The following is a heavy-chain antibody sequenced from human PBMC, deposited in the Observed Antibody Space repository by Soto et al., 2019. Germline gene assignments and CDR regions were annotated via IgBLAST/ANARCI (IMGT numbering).Heavy chain of an antibody. CDR3: ARGGYCTNGVCYDYYYYYMDV. D-gene: IGHD2-8*01. CDR1: GGSISSYY. CDR2: IYYSGST. V-gene: IGHV4-59*01. J-gene: IGHJ6*03. Sequence: PSETLSLTCTVSGGSISSYYWSWIRQPPGKGLEWIGYIYYSGSTNYNPSLKSRVTISVDTSKNQFSLKLSSVTAADTAVYYCARGGYCTNGVCYDYYYYYMDVWGKGTTVTVSS.